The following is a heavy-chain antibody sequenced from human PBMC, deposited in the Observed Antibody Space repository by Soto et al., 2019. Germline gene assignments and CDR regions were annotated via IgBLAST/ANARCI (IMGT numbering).Heavy chain of an antibody. J-gene: IGHJ4*02. V-gene: IGHV3-33*01. CDR2: IWYDGSNK. CDR3: ARDISRRGYSYGVDY. D-gene: IGHD5-18*01. CDR1: GFTFSSYG. Sequence: GGSLRLSCAASGFTFSSYGMHWVRQALGKGLAWVAVIWYDGSNKYYADSVKGRFTISRDNSKNTLYLQMNSLRAEDTAVYDCARDISRRGYSYGVDYWGLGTQVSVSA.